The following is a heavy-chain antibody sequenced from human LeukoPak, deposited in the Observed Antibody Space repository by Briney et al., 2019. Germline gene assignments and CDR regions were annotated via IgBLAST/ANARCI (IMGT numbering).Heavy chain of an antibody. D-gene: IGHD2-15*01. J-gene: IGHJ4*02. V-gene: IGHV1-2*02. CDR2: SNPNDGDT. CDR3: PRANFLHCSSSTCFFDY. Sequence: EASVKVSCKASGYTFTDYYMHWVRQAPGQGFEWMGWSNPNDGDTNYAQKFQSRVTMTSDTSISTAHMEVSRLRSDDTAVYYCPRANFLHCSSSTCFFDYWGQGTLVTVSS. CDR1: GYTFTDYY.